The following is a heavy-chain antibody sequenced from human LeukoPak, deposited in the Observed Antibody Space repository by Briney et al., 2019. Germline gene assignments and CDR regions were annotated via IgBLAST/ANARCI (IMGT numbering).Heavy chain of an antibody. CDR3: ARHLPEAASDY. V-gene: IGHV5-51*01. D-gene: IGHD2-15*01. CDR1: GYSFTSYW. Sequence: PGESLKISCKGSGYSFTSYWIGWVRQLPGKGLEWMGIIYPGDSDTRYSPSFQGQVSISADKSISTAYLQWSSLKASDTAMYYRARHLPEAASDYWGQGTLVTVSS. J-gene: IGHJ4*02. CDR2: IYPGDSDT.